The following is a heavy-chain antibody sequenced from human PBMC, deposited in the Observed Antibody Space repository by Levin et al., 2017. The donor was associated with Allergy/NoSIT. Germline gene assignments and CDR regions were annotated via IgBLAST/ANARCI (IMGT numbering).Heavy chain of an antibody. V-gene: IGHV3-30*18. J-gene: IGHJ6*02. D-gene: IGHD6-13*01. CDR3: AKSGTERYGMDV. CDR1: GFTFSSYG. Sequence: GGSLRLSCAASGFTFSSYGMHWVRQAPGKGLEWVAVISYDGSNKYYADSVKGRFTISRDNSKNTLYLQMNSLRAEDTAVYYCAKSGTERYGMDVWGQGTTVTVSS. CDR2: ISYDGSNK.